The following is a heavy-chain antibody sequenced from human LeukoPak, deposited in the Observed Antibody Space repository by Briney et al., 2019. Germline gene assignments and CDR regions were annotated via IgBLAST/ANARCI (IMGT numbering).Heavy chain of an antibody. CDR3: ARSYHDILTGYPIFDY. Sequence: SETLSLTCTVSGGSISSYYWSWIRQPPGKGLEWIGYIYYSGSTNYNPSLKSRVTISVDTSKNQFSLKLSSVTAADTAVYHCARSYHDILTGYPIFDYWGQGTLVTVSS. D-gene: IGHD3-9*01. J-gene: IGHJ4*02. CDR1: GGSISSYY. CDR2: IYYSGST. V-gene: IGHV4-59*01.